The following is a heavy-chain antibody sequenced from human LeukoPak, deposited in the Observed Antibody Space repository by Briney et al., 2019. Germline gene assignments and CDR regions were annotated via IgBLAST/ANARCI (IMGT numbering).Heavy chain of an antibody. CDR3: ARLAYCGGDCYPYYFDY. Sequence: GGSLRLSCAASGFTFSSYWMSWVRQAPGKGLEWVANIKQDGSEKYYVDSVKGRFTISRDNAKNSLYLQMNSLRAEDAAVYYCARLAYCGGDCYPYYFDYWGQGTLVTVSS. J-gene: IGHJ4*02. CDR2: IKQDGSEK. V-gene: IGHV3-7*01. D-gene: IGHD2-21*02. CDR1: GFTFSSYW.